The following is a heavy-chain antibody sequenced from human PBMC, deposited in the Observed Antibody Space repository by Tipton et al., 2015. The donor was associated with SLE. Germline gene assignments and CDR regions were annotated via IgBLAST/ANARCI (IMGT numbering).Heavy chain of an antibody. CDR2: INTSGTT. CDR3: ARVAAHIMSTYFDY. Sequence: TLSLTCSVSGGAINSGSYWWTWLRQPAGKGLEWIGRINTSGTTNYNHSLKSRVTISVDTSNNQFSLRLDSVTAADTAVYYCARVAAHIMSTYFDYWGQGTLVTVSS. D-gene: IGHD3-16*01. V-gene: IGHV4-61*02. CDR1: GGAINSGSYW. J-gene: IGHJ4*02.